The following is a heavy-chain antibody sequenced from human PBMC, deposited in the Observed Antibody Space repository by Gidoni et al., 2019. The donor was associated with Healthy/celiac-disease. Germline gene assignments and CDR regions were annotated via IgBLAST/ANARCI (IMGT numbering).Heavy chain of an antibody. CDR2: INHSGST. J-gene: IGHJ4*02. D-gene: IGHD3-3*01. CDR1: GGSFSGYY. V-gene: IGHV4-34*01. Sequence: QVQLQQWGAGLLKPSETLSLTCAVYGGSFSGYYWSWIRQPPGKGLEWIGEINHSGSTNYNPSLKSRVTISVDTSKNQFSLKLSSVTAADTAVYYCAIGINYDFWSGYYPFDYWGQGTLVTVSS. CDR3: AIGINYDFWSGYYPFDY.